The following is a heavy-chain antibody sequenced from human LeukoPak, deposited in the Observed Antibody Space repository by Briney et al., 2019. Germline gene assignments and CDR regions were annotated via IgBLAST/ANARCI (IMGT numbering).Heavy chain of an antibody. CDR3: ARVSRHCSSTSCYTGTLGYYYYMDV. CDR2: IYYSGST. V-gene: IGHV4-59*11. CDR1: GGSISSHY. J-gene: IGHJ6*03. D-gene: IGHD2-2*02. Sequence: NPSETLSLTCTVSGGSISSHYWSWIRQPPGKGLEWIGYIYYSGSTNYNPSLKSRVTISVDTSKNQFSLKLSSVTAADTAVYYCARVSRHCSSTSCYTGTLGYYYYMDVWGKGTTVTVSS.